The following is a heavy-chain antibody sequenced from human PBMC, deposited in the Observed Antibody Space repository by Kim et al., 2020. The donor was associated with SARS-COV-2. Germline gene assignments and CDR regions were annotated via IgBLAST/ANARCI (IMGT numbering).Heavy chain of an antibody. Sequence: GGSLRLSCAASGFTLSSYAMLWVRQAPGKGPEWVAVISFDGSGKYYVDSVKGRFTISRDNSKNTLYLQMNSLRAEDTAVYYCARAGVPAATYWFDSWGQGTLVDVSS. V-gene: IGHV3-30*04. J-gene: IGHJ5*01. CDR1: GFTLSSYA. D-gene: IGHD2-2*01. CDR3: ARAGVPAATYWFDS. CDR2: ISFDGSGK.